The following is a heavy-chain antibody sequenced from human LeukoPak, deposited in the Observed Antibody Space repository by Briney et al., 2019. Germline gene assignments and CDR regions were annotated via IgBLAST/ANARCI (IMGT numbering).Heavy chain of an antibody. J-gene: IGHJ3*02. CDR1: GFTFSSYE. Sequence: GGSLRLSCAASGFTFSSYEMNWVRQAPGKGLEWVSYISSSGSTIYYADSVKGRFTISRDNAKNSLYLQMNSLRAEDTAVYYCASHKGYGGYYLVAFDIWGQGTMVTVSS. CDR3: ASHKGYGGYYLVAFDI. CDR2: ISSSGSTI. D-gene: IGHD3-3*01. V-gene: IGHV3-48*03.